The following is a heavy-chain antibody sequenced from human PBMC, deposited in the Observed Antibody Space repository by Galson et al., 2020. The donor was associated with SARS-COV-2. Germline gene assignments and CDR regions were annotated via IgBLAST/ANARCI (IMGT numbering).Heavy chain of an antibody. J-gene: IGHJ4*02. Sequence: ASVKVSCEASGSTFPISGITWVRQAPRQGLEWMGWISLYTGNTNYAQKFQGRVTMTTDTSTNTAYMELGSLRSDDTALYFCASDRWESSSWYWDYWGQGTLVTVSS. CDR3: ASDRWESSSWYWDY. CDR2: ISLYTGNT. V-gene: IGHV1-18*01. CDR1: GSTFPISG. D-gene: IGHD6-19*01.